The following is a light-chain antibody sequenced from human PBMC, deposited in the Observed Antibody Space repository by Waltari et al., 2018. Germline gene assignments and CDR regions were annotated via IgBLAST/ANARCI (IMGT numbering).Light chain of an antibody. CDR2: DVT. V-gene: IGLV2-14*03. Sequence: QSALTQPASVSGSPGQSIPISCTGTSSDVGGYDSVPWYQIHPGKAPKLIFSDVTNRPSGVSNRFSGSKSGNTASLTISGLQAEDEAHYYCSSYTSSSIFVVFGGGTKLTVL. J-gene: IGLJ2*01. CDR3: SSYTSSSIFVV. CDR1: SSDVGGYDS.